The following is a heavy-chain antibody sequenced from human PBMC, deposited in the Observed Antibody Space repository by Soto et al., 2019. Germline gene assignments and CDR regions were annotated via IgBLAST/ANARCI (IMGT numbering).Heavy chain of an antibody. V-gene: IGHV3-33*01. CDR2: IWYDGSNK. Sequence: SLRLSCAASGFTFSSYGMHWVRQAPGKGLEWVAVIWYDGSNKYYADSVKGRFTISRDNSKNTLYLQMNSLRAEDTAVYYCARAYCSGGSCYHPDAFDIWGQGTMVTVSS. CDR3: ARAYCSGGSCYHPDAFDI. D-gene: IGHD2-15*01. J-gene: IGHJ3*02. CDR1: GFTFSSYG.